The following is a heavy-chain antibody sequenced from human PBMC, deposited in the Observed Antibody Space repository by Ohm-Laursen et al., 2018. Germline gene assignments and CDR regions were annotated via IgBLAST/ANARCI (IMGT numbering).Heavy chain of an antibody. Sequence: SLRLSCAASGLTLKSYSMNWVRQAPGKGLEWVSSISFSGSHIYYADSVKGRFTISRDNAKTTLYLQMNSLRAEDTAVYYCARDAPNYKMISGVVTALGMDVWGQGTTVTVSS. CDR3: ARDAPNYKMISGVVTALGMDV. D-gene: IGHD3-3*01. CDR2: ISFSGSHI. CDR1: GLTLKSYS. J-gene: IGHJ6*02. V-gene: IGHV3-21*01.